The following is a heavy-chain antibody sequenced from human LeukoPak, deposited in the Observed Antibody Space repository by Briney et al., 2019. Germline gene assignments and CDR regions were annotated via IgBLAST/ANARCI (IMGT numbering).Heavy chain of an antibody. CDR2: IYYSGST. D-gene: IGHD3-16*01. Sequence: SETLSLTCTVSGGSISSYYWSWIRQPPGKGLEWIGYIYYSGSTNYNPSLKSRVTISVDTSKNQFSLKLSSVTAADTAVYYCAREIKRGYYYYYYMDVWGKGTTVTVSS. J-gene: IGHJ6*03. V-gene: IGHV4-59*08. CDR3: AREIKRGYYYYYYMDV. CDR1: GGSISSYY.